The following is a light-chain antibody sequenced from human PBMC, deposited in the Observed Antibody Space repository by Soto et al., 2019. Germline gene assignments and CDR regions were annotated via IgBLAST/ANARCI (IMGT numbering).Light chain of an antibody. CDR2: AVS. Sequence: QSALTQPASVSGSPGQSITISCTGTSSDVGGYNYVSWYQHHPGKAPKLMIYAVSNRPSGVSTRFSGSKSGNTASLTISGLQAEDEADYHCSSYTTSSTLLYVFGTGTKVTVL. V-gene: IGLV2-14*01. CDR3: SSYTTSSTLLYV. J-gene: IGLJ1*01. CDR1: SSDVGGYNY.